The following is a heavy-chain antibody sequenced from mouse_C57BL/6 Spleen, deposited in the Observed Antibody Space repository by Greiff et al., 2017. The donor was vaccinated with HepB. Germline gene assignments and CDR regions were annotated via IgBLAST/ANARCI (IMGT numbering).Heavy chain of an antibody. CDR3: ARRTVVATDWYFDV. D-gene: IGHD1-1*01. J-gene: IGHJ1*03. Sequence: VKLMESGAELVKPGASVKISCKASGYAFSSYWMNWVKQRPGKGLEWIGQIYPGDGDTNYNGKFKGKATLTADKSSSTAYMQLSSLTSEDSAVYFCARRTVVATDWYFDVWGTGTTVTVSS. V-gene: IGHV1-80*01. CDR2: IYPGDGDT. CDR1: GYAFSSYW.